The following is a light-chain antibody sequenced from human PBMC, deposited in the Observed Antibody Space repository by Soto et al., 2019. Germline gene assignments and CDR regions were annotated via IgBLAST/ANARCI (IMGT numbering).Light chain of an antibody. CDR1: QSVRSNY. V-gene: IGKV3-20*01. J-gene: IGKJ4*01. CDR3: QQYGSTPLT. Sequence: EIVLKQSPDTLSLSPGERATLSCRASQSVRSNYLAWYQQKPGQAPRFLIYDASSRATGIPDRFSGSWSGTDFTLTISRLEPEDFAVYYCQQYGSTPLTFGGGTKV. CDR2: DAS.